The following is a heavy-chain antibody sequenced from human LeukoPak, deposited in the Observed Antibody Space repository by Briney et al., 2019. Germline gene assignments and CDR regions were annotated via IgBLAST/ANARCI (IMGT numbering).Heavy chain of an antibody. CDR2: IIPIFGTA. CDR1: GGTFSSYA. V-gene: IGHV1-69*01. D-gene: IGHD3-10*01. CDR3: ARGGLSMVRGVPFDY. Sequence: SVKVSCKASGGTFSSYAISWVRQAPGQGLEWMGGIIPIFGTANYAQKFQGRVTITADESTSTAYMELSSLRSEDAAVYYCARGGLSMVRGVPFDYWGQGTLVTVS. J-gene: IGHJ4*02.